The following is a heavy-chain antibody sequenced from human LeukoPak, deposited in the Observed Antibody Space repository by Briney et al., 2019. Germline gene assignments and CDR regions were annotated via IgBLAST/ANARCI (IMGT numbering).Heavy chain of an antibody. CDR2: INHSGST. V-gene: IGHV4-34*01. Sequence: SETLSLTCAVYGGSFSGYYWSWIRQPPGKGLEWIGEINHSGSTNYNPSLKSRVTISVDKSKNQFSLKLSSVTAADTAVYYCARASLNQAGAFDIWGQGTMVTVSS. CDR1: GGSFSGYY. J-gene: IGHJ3*02. CDR3: ARASLNQAGAFDI. D-gene: IGHD1-14*01.